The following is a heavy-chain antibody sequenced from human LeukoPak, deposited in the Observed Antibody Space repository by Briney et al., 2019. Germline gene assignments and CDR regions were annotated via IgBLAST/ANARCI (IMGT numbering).Heavy chain of an antibody. CDR2: ISAYNGNT. CDR3: ARDLETAMVPPSYMDV. Sequence: ASVKVSCKASGYTFTSYGISWVRQAPGQGLEWMGWISAYNGNTNYAQKLQGRVTMTTDTSTSTAYMELRSLRSDDTAVYYCARDLETAMVPPSYMDVWGKGTTVTVSS. J-gene: IGHJ6*03. D-gene: IGHD5-18*01. V-gene: IGHV1-18*01. CDR1: GYTFTSYG.